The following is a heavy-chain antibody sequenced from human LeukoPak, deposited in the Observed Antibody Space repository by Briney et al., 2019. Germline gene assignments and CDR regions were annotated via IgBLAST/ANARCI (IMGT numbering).Heavy chain of an antibody. Sequence: SGTLSLTCTVSGDSISSYYWSWIRQPPGKALEWIGYIYYSGSTNYNPSLKSRVTISVDTSKNQFSLKLSSVTAADTAVYYCARGYGSGSYLNYGMDVWGQGTTVTVSS. CDR1: GDSISSYY. D-gene: IGHD3-10*01. J-gene: IGHJ6*02. V-gene: IGHV4-59*01. CDR2: IYYSGST. CDR3: ARGYGSGSYLNYGMDV.